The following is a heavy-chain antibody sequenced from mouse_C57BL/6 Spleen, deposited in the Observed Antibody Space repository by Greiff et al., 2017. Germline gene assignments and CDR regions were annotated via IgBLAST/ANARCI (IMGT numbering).Heavy chain of an antibody. Sequence: EVKLQQSGPGLVKPSQSLSLTCSVTGYSITSGYYWNWIRQFPGNKLEWMGYISYDGSNNYNPSLKNRISITRDTSKNQFFLKLNSVTTEDTATYYCAREGDYYGSSYEDWGQGTLVTVSA. CDR1: GYSITSGYY. V-gene: IGHV3-6*01. D-gene: IGHD1-1*01. CDR2: ISYDGSN. J-gene: IGHJ3*01. CDR3: AREGDYYGSSYED.